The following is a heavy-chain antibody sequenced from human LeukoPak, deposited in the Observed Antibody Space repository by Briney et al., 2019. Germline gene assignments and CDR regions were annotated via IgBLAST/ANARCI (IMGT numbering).Heavy chain of an antibody. D-gene: IGHD2-21*01. Sequence: GGSLRLSCAASGFTFNIYGFNWVRQAPGKGLEWLSYIDGSGNSIYYADSVKGRFTISRANAKSSPYLQMSSLRVDDTAVYYCARECLTCGGDSYDYWGQGALVTVSS. V-gene: IGHV3-48*03. CDR3: ARECLTCGGDSYDY. CDR2: IDGSGNSI. CDR1: GFTFNIYG. J-gene: IGHJ4*02.